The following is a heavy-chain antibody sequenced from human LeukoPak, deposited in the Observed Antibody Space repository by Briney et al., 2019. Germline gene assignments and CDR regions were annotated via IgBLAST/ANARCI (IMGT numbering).Heavy chain of an antibody. CDR3: ARTQYYYDSSGYYSASRYFDY. Sequence: PSETLSLTCTVSGGSISSYYWSWIRQPPGKGLEWIGEINHSGSTNYNPSLKSRVTISVDTSKNQFSLKLSSVTAADTAVYYCARTQYYYDSSGYYSASRYFDYWGQGTLVTVSS. V-gene: IGHV4-34*01. CDR1: GGSISSYY. CDR2: INHSGST. J-gene: IGHJ4*02. D-gene: IGHD3-22*01.